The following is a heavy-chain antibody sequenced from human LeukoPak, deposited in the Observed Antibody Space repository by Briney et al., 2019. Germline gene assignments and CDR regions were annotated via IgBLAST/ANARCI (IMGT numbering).Heavy chain of an antibody. D-gene: IGHD2-2*01. J-gene: IGHJ4*02. CDR3: ARGDQPLYFDY. CDR1: GGTFSSYA. V-gene: IGHV1-69*05. CDR2: IIPIFGTA. Sequence: ASVKVSCKASGGTFSSYAISWVRQAPGQGLEWMGGIIPIFGTANYAQKFQGRVTITTDESASTAYMELSSLRSDDTAVYYCARGDQPLYFDYWGQGTLVTVSS.